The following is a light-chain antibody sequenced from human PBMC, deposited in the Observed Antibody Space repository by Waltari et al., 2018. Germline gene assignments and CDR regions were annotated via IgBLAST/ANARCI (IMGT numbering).Light chain of an antibody. CDR1: SSDVGGYNS. Sequence: QSALTHPAPVSGSPGQSITISCTGPSSDVGGYNSVSWYQDHPGQAPKVIIYDVSDRPSGISERFSGSKSGNTASLTISGLQAEDEADYYCSSQSSDNVVLFGGGTKLTVL. CDR2: DVS. V-gene: IGLV2-14*03. J-gene: IGLJ2*01. CDR3: SSQSSDNVVL.